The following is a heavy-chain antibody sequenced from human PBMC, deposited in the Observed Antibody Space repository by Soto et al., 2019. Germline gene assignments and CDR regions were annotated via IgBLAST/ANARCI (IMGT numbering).Heavy chain of an antibody. V-gene: IGHV1-18*01. D-gene: IGHD2-15*01. CDR1: GYTFTTYG. Sequence: ASVKVSCKASGYTFTTYGTSWVRQAPGQGLEWMGWISAYNGNTNYAQKLQGRVTMTTDTSTSTAYMELRSLRSDDTAVYYCARARRPRYCSGGSCPHDAFDIWGQGTMVTVSS. J-gene: IGHJ3*02. CDR2: ISAYNGNT. CDR3: ARARRPRYCSGGSCPHDAFDI.